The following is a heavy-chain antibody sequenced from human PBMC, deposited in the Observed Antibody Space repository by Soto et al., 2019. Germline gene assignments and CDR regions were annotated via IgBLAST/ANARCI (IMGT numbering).Heavy chain of an antibody. D-gene: IGHD5-12*01. CDR3: TTGVDGYNPFDY. Sequence: EAQLVESGGGLVEPGGSLRVSCAASGFSFSDAWMIWVRQAPGKGLEWVGRIKSKAHGETADYAAPVKGRFTISRDDSIYTVYLQMNNLKIEDTAVYYCTTGVDGYNPFDYWGQGTLVTVSS. J-gene: IGHJ4*02. V-gene: IGHV3-15*01. CDR1: GFSFSDAW. CDR2: IKSKAHGETA.